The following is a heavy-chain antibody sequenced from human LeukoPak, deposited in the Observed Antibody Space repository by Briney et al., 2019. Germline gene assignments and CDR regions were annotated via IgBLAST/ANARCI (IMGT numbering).Heavy chain of an antibody. CDR2: VFGGGTT. D-gene: IGHD2-15*01. CDR1: GFTVSSNY. V-gene: IGHV3-66*01. CDR3: ARDPTSRGWYYFDY. J-gene: IGHJ4*02. Sequence: GGSLRLSCAASGFTVSSNYMSWVRQAPGKGLEWVSVVFGGGTTYYADSVKGRFTISRDSSKNTLYLHTNSLRVEDTAVYYCARDPTSRGWYYFDYWGQGTLVTVSS.